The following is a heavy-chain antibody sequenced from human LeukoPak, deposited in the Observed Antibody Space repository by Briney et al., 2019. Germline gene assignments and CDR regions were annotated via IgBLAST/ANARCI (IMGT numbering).Heavy chain of an antibody. J-gene: IGHJ4*02. D-gene: IGHD3-22*01. V-gene: IGHV4-61*02. CDR1: GGSISSGSYY. CDR3: ARPLKPDSRGPLGY. CDR2: IYTSGST. Sequence: SQTLSLTCTVSGGSISSGSYYWSWIRQPAGKGLEWIGRIYTSGSTNYNPSLKSRVTISVDTSKNQFSLKLSSVTAADAAVYYCARPLKPDSRGPLGYWGQGTLVTVSS.